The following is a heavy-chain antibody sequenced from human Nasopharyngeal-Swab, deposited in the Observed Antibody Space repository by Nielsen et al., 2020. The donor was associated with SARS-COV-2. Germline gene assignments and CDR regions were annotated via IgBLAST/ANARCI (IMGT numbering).Heavy chain of an antibody. CDR1: GGSISSGGYY. V-gene: IGHV4-31*03. J-gene: IGHJ4*02. CDR3: ARQTYGDYVVDYYFDY. Sequence: SETLSLTCTVSGGSISSGGYYWSWIRQHPGKGLEWIGYIYYSGSTYYNPPLKSRVTISVDTSKIQFSLKLSSVTAADTAVYYCARQTYGDYVVDYYFDYWGQGTLVTVSS. CDR2: IYYSGST. D-gene: IGHD4-17*01.